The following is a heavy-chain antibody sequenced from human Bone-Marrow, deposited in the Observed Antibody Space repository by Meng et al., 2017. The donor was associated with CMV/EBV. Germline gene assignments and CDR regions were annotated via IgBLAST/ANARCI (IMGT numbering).Heavy chain of an antibody. D-gene: IGHD3-3*01. V-gene: IGHV3-21*01. Sequence: GGSLRLSCAASGFTFSSYSMNWVRQAPGKGLEWVSSISSSSSYIYYADSVKGRFTISRDNAKNSLYLQMNSLRAEDTAVYYCARVGPSSYYDFWSGYLYWGQRTLVTVSS. J-gene: IGHJ4*02. CDR1: GFTFSSYS. CDR3: ARVGPSSYYDFWSGYLY. CDR2: ISSSSSYI.